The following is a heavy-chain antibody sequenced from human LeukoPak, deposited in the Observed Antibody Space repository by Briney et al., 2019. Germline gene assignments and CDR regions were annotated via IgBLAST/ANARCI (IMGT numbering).Heavy chain of an antibody. CDR1: GGTFSSYA. Sequence: SVKVSCKASGGTFSSYAISWVRQAPGQGLEWMGGIIPIFGTANYAQKFQGRVTITADESTSTAYMELSSLRAEDTAVYYCARVYQIFLWFGELLQKGGFGYWGQGTLVTVSS. D-gene: IGHD3-10*01. V-gene: IGHV1-69*13. J-gene: IGHJ4*02. CDR3: ARVYQIFLWFGELLQKGGFGY. CDR2: IIPIFGTA.